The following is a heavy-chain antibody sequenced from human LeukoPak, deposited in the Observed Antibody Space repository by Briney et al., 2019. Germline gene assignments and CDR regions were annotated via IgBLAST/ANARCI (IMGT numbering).Heavy chain of an antibody. J-gene: IGHJ4*02. Sequence: PGGSLRLSCAASGFTFTTYTMSWVRQAPGKGLEWVSYITGDNKIIEYADSVKGRFTISRDNARNSLYLQMNSLRAEDTAVYYCARAGHCSSTIRYLDYWGQGTLVTVSS. CDR3: ARAGHCSSTIRYLDY. CDR1: GFTFTTYT. V-gene: IGHV3-48*01. CDR2: ITGDNKII. D-gene: IGHD2-2*01.